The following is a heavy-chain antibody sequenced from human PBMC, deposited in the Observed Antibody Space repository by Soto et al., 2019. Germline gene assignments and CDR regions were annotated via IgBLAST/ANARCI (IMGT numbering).Heavy chain of an antibody. CDR1: GYTFTSYA. Sequence: QVQLVQSGAEVKKPGASVKVSCKASGYTFTSYAMHWVRQAPGQRLEWMGWINDGNGNTKYSQKFQGRVTITRVTSASTAYMELSSLRSEDTAVYYCARMGRGWELPFYYWGQGTLVTVSS. CDR3: ARMGRGWELPFYY. V-gene: IGHV1-3*01. J-gene: IGHJ4*02. D-gene: IGHD2-15*01. CDR2: INDGNGNT.